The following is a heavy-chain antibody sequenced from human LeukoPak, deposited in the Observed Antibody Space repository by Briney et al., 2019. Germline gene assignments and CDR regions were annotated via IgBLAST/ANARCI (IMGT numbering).Heavy chain of an antibody. CDR3: ARGYCSGGSCYSYYYYNYMDV. CDR2: INHSGST. D-gene: IGHD2-15*01. V-gene: IGHV4-34*01. J-gene: IGHJ6*03. CDR1: GGSLSGYY. Sequence: SETLSLTCGVYGGSLSGYYWSWIRQPPGKGLEWIGEINHSGSTNYNPSLKSRVSISVDTSKNQFSLKLSSVTAADTAVYYCARGYCSGGSCYSYYYYNYMDVWGKGTTVTVSS.